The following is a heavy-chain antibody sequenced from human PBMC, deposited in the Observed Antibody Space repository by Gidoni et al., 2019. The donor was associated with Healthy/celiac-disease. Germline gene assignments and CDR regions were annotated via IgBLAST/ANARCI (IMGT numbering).Heavy chain of an antibody. J-gene: IGHJ6*02. CDR3: ARQNVVVPAAPNYYYYGMDV. CDR1: GYSFTSYW. CDR2: IDPSDSYT. D-gene: IGHD2-2*01. Sequence: EVQLVQSGAEVKKPGESLRISCKGSGYSFTSYWIRWVRQMPGKGLEWMGRIDPSDSYTNYSPSFQGHVTISADKSISTAYLQWSSLKASDTAMYYCARQNVVVPAAPNYYYYGMDVWGQGTTVTVSS. V-gene: IGHV5-10-1*03.